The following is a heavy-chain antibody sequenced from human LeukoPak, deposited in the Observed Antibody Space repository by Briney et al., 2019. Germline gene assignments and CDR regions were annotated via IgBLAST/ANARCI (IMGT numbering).Heavy chain of an antibody. J-gene: IGHJ4*02. D-gene: IGHD3-10*01. V-gene: IGHV1-2*02. Sequence: ASVKVSCKASGYTFTGYYMHWVRQAPGQGLEWMGWINPNSGGTNYAQKFQGRVTMTRDTSISTAYMELSRLRSDDTAVYYCARGKPLWFGEFTYYFDYWGQGTLVTVSS. CDR2: INPNSGGT. CDR3: ARGKPLWFGEFTYYFDY. CDR1: GYTFTGYY.